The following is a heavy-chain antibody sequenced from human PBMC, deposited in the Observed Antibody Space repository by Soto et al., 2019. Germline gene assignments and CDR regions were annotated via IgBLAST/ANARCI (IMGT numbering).Heavy chain of an antibody. CDR1: GFTFNTDA. Sequence: EVQLLESGGGLVQPGGSLRLSCAASGFTFNTDAMSWVRQAPGKGLEWVSSISGSGVSTYYADSVKGRFTISRDNSKNKMYLQMNYLRAEDSAVYCWAKTRRYYYGSGSPYVFDFWGQGTMVPVSS. J-gene: IGHJ3*01. D-gene: IGHD3-10*01. CDR3: AKTRRYYYGSGSPYVFDF. V-gene: IGHV3-23*01. CDR2: ISGSGVST.